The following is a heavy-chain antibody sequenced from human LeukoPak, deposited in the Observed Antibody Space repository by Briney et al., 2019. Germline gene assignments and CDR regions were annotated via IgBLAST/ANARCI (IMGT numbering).Heavy chain of an antibody. CDR1: GGSFSGYY. V-gene: IGHV4-34*01. Sequence: SETLSLTCAVYGGSFSGYYWSWIRQPPGKGLEWIGEINHSGSTNYNPSLKSRVTISVDTSKNQFSLKLSSVTAADTAVYYCARDYYDSSGYSFLDYWGQGTLVTVSS. J-gene: IGHJ4*02. CDR2: INHSGST. D-gene: IGHD3-22*01. CDR3: ARDYYDSSGYSFLDY.